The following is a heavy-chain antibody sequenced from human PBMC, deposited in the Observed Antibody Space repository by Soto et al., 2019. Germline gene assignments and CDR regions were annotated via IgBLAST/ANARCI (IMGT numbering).Heavy chain of an antibody. J-gene: IGHJ6*02. D-gene: IGHD3-22*01. Sequence: PSETLSLTCTVSGGSISSGDYYWSWIRQPPGKGLEWIGYIYYSGSTYYNPSLKSRVTISVDTSKSQFSLKLSSVTAADTAVYYCARADYYYDSSWGMDVWGQGTTVTVSS. CDR3: ARADYYYDSSWGMDV. CDR2: IYYSGST. CDR1: GGSISSGDYY. V-gene: IGHV4-30-4*01.